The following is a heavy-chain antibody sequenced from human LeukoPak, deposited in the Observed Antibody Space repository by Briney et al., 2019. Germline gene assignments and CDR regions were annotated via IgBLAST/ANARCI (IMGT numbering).Heavy chain of an antibody. V-gene: IGHV3-23*01. CDR3: AKISREEPADY. CDR1: GFTFSSYG. CDR2: ISGSGGST. D-gene: IGHD1-14*01. Sequence: GGSLRLSCAASGFTFSSYGMSWVRQAPGKGLEWVSGISGSGGSTYYADSVKGRLTISRDNSKNTLYLQMNSLRAEDTAVYYCAKISREEPADYWGQGTLVTVSS. J-gene: IGHJ4*02.